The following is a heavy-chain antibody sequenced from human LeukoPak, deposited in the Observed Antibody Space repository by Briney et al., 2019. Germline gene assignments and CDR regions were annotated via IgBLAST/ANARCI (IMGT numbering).Heavy chain of an antibody. CDR1: GGSFSGYY. CDR3: ARADYGDDAFDI. D-gene: IGHD4-17*01. Sequence: SETLSLTCAVYGGSFSGYYWSWIRQPPGKGLEWIGYIYYSGSTNYNPSLKSRVTISVDTSKNQFSLKLSSVTAADTAVYYCARADYGDDAFDIWGQGTMVTVSS. CDR2: IYYSGST. V-gene: IGHV4-59*01. J-gene: IGHJ3*02.